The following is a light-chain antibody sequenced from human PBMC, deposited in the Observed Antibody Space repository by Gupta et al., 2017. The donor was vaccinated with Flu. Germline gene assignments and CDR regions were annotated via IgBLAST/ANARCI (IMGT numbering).Light chain of an antibody. V-gene: IGKV2-30*01. Sequence: ITCRSSQSLVYSDGNTVVHWFQQRPGQAPSRLIDLVAHRESGVPDRFSGRGSGNEITLKISRVEAEDVGIYFYMQGARWPWAFGQGTKVEI. J-gene: IGKJ1*01. CDR2: LVA. CDR3: MQGARWPWA. CDR1: QSLVYSDGNTV.